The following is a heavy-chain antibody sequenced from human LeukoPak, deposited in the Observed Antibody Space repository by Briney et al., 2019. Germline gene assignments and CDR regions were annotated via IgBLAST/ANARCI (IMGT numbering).Heavy chain of an antibody. CDR3: ASLGYSFEYFQH. CDR1: GGTFSSYA. CDR2: IIPIFGTA. Sequence: SVKVSCKASGGTFSSYAISWVRQAPGQGLEWMGGIIPIFGTANYAQKFQGRVTITADESTSTAYMELSSLRSEDTAVYYCASLGYSFEYFQHWGQGTLVTVSS. D-gene: IGHD3-22*01. V-gene: IGHV1-69*13. J-gene: IGHJ1*01.